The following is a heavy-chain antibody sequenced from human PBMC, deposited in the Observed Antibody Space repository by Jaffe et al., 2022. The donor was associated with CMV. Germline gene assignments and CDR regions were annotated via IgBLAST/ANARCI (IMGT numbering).Heavy chain of an antibody. Sequence: QVQLVESGGGVVQPGRSLRLSCAASGFTFSSYGMHWVRQAPGKGLEWVAVIWYDGSNKYYADSVKGRFTISRDNSKNTLYLQMNSLRAEDTAVYYCAREPFPLYTNGMDVWGQGTTVTVSS. CDR2: IWYDGSNK. CDR1: GFTFSSYG. D-gene: IGHD1-20*01. V-gene: IGHV3-33*01. J-gene: IGHJ6*02. CDR3: AREPFPLYTNGMDV.